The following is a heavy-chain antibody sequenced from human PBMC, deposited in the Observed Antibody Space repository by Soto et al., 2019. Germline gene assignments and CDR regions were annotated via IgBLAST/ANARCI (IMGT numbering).Heavy chain of an antibody. CDR3: ARGSHYGDSTFDY. CDR1: GYTFTGYY. J-gene: IGHJ4*02. V-gene: IGHV1-2*02. CDR2: INPNSGGT. Sequence: ASVKVSCKASGYTFTGYYMHWVRQAPGQGLEWMGWINPNSGGTNYAQKFQGRVTMTRDTSISAAYMELSRLRSDDTAVYYCARGSHYGDSTFDYWGQGTLVTVYS. D-gene: IGHD4-17*01.